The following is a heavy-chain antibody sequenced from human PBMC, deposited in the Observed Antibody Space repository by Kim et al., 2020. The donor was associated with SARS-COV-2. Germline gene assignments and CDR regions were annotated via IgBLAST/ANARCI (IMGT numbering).Heavy chain of an antibody. Sequence: SETLSLTCTVSGGSISSYYWSWIRQPSGKGLEWIAYIYYSGNTSYNPSLKSRVSISLDTSKNQFSLKLSSVTAADTAVYYCARPPSYDILTVYYPDAVD. J-gene: IGHJ3*02. CDR1: GGSISSYY. CDR3: ARPPSYDILTVYYPDAVD. D-gene: IGHD3-9*01. V-gene: IGHV4-59*01. CDR2: IYYSGNT.